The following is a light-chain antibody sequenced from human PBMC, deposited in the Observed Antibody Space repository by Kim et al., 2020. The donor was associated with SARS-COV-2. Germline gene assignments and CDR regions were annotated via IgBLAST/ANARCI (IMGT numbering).Light chain of an antibody. Sequence: GQSITISCAGTSSDVGGFDSVSWYQQHPGKAPKLLIYDVAKRPSGVSSRFYAFKSGDTASLIISGLQAEDEANYYCSSYTSSSKVIFGGGTQLTVL. CDR3: SSYTSSSKVI. V-gene: IGLV2-14*03. CDR2: DVA. J-gene: IGLJ2*01. CDR1: SSDVGGFDS.